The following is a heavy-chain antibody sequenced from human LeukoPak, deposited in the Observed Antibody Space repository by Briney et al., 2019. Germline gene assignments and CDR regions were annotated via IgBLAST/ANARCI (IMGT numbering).Heavy chain of an antibody. D-gene: IGHD3-22*01. J-gene: IGHJ4*02. CDR1: GGSISTNSYS. CDR3: ARNYDTNGYYYYFDY. Sequence: SETLSLTCTVSGGSISTNSYSWGWIRQPPGKGLEGNGNIFYSGSTYYNPSLKSRVTISVDTSKNQFSLKLSSVTAADTAVYFCARNYDTNGYYYYFDYWGQGTLVTVSS. CDR2: IFYSGST. V-gene: IGHV4-39*01.